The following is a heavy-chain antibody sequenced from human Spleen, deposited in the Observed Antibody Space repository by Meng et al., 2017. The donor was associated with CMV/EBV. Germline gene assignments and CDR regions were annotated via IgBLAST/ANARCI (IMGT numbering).Heavy chain of an antibody. CDR2: IYYSGST. D-gene: IGHD6-6*01. J-gene: IGHJ5*02. Sequence: VSGGSISSGGYYWSWIRQHPGKGLEWIGYIYYSGSTYYNPSLKSRVTISVDTSKNQFSLQLSSVTAADTAVYYCARERQLGRWFDPWGQGTLVTVSS. CDR3: ARERQLGRWFDP. V-gene: IGHV4-31*02. CDR1: GGSISSGGYY.